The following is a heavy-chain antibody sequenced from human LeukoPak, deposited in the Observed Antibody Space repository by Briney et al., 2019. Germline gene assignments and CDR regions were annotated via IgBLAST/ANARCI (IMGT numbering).Heavy chain of an antibody. CDR3: AQNHYGGNPRLYYYYGMDV. CDR2: IIPIFGTA. Sequence: SVKVSCKASGGTFSSYAISWVRQAPGQGLEWMGGIIPIFGTANYAQKFQGRVTITADESTSTAYMELSSLRSEDTAVYYCAQNHYGGNPRLYYYYGMDVWGQGTTVTVSS. V-gene: IGHV1-69*13. D-gene: IGHD4-23*01. CDR1: GGTFSSYA. J-gene: IGHJ6*02.